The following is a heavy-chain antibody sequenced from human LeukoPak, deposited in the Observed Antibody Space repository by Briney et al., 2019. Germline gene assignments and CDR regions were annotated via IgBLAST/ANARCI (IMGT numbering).Heavy chain of an antibody. Sequence: RASETLSLTCTVSGGSISSYYWSWIRQPPGKGLEWIGYIYYSGSTNYNPSLKSRVTMSVDTSKNQFSLKLSSVTAADTAVYYCARELEHIVVAGYFDYWGQGTLVTVSS. CDR2: IYYSGST. V-gene: IGHV4-59*12. CDR3: ARELEHIVVAGYFDY. CDR1: GGSISSYY. D-gene: IGHD2-21*01. J-gene: IGHJ4*02.